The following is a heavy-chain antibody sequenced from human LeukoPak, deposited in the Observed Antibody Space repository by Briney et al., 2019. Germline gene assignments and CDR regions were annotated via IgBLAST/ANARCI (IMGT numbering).Heavy chain of an antibody. CDR3: AISTYSSSPS. D-gene: IGHD6-6*01. CDR2: INHDESKK. V-gene: IGHV3-7*01. Sequence: SGGSLRLSCAASGFAFSDHWMIWVRQAPGKRLEWVANINHDESKKYYVDSVEGRFTISRDNAKNSLYLQMDSLRAEDTAVYYCAISTYSSSPSWGQGTLVTVSS. CDR1: GFAFSDHW. J-gene: IGHJ5*02.